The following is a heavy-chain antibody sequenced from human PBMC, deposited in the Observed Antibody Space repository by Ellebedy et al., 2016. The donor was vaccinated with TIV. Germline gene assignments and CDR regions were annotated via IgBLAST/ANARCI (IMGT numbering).Heavy chain of an antibody. CDR3: ARVPLGGGMDV. CDR1: RYTFTSSY. Sequence: ASVKVSCKASRYTFTSSYIHWVRQAPGQGLEWMGLINPNGGSPTYASKLRGRVTMNRDPSTSTVYLRLYSLRPGDTAVYYCARVPLGGGMDVWGQGTTVTVSS. J-gene: IGHJ6*02. CDR2: INPNGGSP. D-gene: IGHD3-16*01. V-gene: IGHV1-46*04.